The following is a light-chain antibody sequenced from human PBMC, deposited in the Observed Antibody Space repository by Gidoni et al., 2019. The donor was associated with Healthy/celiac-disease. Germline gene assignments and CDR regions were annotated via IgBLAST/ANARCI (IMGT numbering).Light chain of an antibody. Sequence: DIPMTQSPSSLSASVGDRVTITCQASQDISNYLNWYQQKPGKAPKLLIYDASNLETGVPSSFSGSGSGTDFTFTISSLQPEDIATYYCQQYDNLPPAWTFGQGTKVEIK. J-gene: IGKJ1*01. V-gene: IGKV1-33*01. CDR3: QQYDNLPPAWT. CDR2: DAS. CDR1: QDISNY.